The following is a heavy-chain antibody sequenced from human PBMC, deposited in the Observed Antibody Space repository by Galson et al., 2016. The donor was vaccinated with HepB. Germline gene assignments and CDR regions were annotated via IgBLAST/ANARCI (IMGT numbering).Heavy chain of an antibody. CDR1: GFTFRNYA. CDR2: VNDNGSRT. J-gene: IGHJ3*02. CDR3: ARGGERAAAEGTGYDASDI. Sequence: SLRLSCAASGFTFRNYAMHWVRQAPGKGPVWVSRVNDNGSRTYYGDSVKGRFTTSRDNAKKTLYLQMNNLRAEDTAVYFCARGGERAAAEGTGYDASDIWGQGTLVIVSS. D-gene: IGHD6-25*01. V-gene: IGHV3-74*01.